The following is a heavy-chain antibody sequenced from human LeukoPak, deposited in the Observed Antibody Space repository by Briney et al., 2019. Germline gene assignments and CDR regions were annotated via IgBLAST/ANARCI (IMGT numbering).Heavy chain of an antibody. CDR2: IIPIFGTA. J-gene: IGHJ3*02. CDR3: TRGEVLDTSGYFYAFDI. V-gene: IGHV1-69*13. Sequence: ASVKVSCKASGGTFSSYAISWVRQAPGQGLEWMGGIIPIFGTANYAQKFQGRVTITADESTSTAYMELSSLTSDDTAVYYCTRGEVLDTSGYFYAFDIWGQGTMVTVSS. D-gene: IGHD3-22*01. CDR1: GGTFSSYA.